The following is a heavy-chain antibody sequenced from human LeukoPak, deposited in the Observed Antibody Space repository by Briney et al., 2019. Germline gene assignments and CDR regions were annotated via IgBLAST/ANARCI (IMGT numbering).Heavy chain of an antibody. CDR1: GGSFSSYY. Sequence: PSETLSLTCAVYGGSFSSYYWSWIRQPPGKGLEWIGYIYYSGNTNYNPSLKSRVTISVDTSKNQFSLMLSSVTAADTAVYYCASRLQTTWVMDVWGQGTTVTVSS. J-gene: IGHJ6*02. CDR3: ASRLQTTWVMDV. V-gene: IGHV4-59*01. D-gene: IGHD4-17*01. CDR2: IYYSGNT.